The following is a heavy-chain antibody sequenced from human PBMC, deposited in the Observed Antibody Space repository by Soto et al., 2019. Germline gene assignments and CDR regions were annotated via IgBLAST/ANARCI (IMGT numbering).Heavy chain of an antibody. CDR2: INEDGSKK. Sequence: DVQLVESGGALVQPGGSLGLSCAVSGFTVSAKWMSWVRQAPGKGLEWLANINEDGSKKFYVHSVKGRFTISKDNAKNSLSLQLGSLRADDTAVYYCAREMHLGSGWGDIDIWGRGTMVTVSS. V-gene: IGHV3-7*03. CDR3: AREMHLGSGWGDIDI. D-gene: IGHD6-19*01. J-gene: IGHJ4*02. CDR1: GFTVSAKW.